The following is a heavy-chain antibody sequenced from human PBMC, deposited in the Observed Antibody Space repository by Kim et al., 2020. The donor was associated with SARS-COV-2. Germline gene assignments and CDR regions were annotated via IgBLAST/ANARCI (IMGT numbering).Heavy chain of an antibody. V-gene: IGHV4-4*07. CDR2: IYTSGST. CDR1: GGSISSYY. J-gene: IGHJ5*02. CDR3: ARAATTYYYDSSGYANWFDP. Sequence: SETLSLTCTVSGGSISSYYWSWIRHPAGKGLEWIGRIYTSGSTNYNPSLKSRVTMSVDTSKNQFSLKLSSVTAADTAVCYCARAATTYYYDSSGYANWFDPWGQGTLVTVSS. D-gene: IGHD3-22*01.